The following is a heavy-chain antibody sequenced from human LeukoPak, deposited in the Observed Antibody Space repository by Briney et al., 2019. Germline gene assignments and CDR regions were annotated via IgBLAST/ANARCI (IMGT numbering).Heavy chain of an antibody. CDR3: ARAVAGTDEIDS. D-gene: IGHD6-19*01. CDR1: GFSFSSYD. J-gene: IGHJ4*02. Sequence: GGSLRLSCAGSGFSFSSYDMLWVRQATGKGLEWVSAIGSGGDTYYAGPVKGRFTISRESAKHSFYLQMDSLSAGDTAVYFCARAVAGTDEIDSWGQGTLVTVSS. CDR2: IGSGGDT. V-gene: IGHV3-13*01.